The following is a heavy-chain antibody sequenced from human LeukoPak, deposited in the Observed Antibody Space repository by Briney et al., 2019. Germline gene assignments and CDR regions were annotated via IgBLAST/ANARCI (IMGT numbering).Heavy chain of an antibody. J-gene: IGHJ6*02. Sequence: GGSLRLSCAASGFTFSSYSINWVRQAPGKGLEWVSSISSSSRYIYYADSVKGRFTISRDNAKNSLYLQMNSLRAEDTAVYYCARDIVVVPAVPYYYYYYGMDVWGQGTTVTVSS. CDR3: ARDIVVVPAVPYYYYYYGMDV. CDR1: GFTFSSYS. V-gene: IGHV3-21*04. D-gene: IGHD2-2*01. CDR2: ISSSSRYI.